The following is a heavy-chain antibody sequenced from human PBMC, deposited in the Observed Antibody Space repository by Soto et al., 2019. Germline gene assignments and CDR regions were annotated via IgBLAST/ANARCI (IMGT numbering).Heavy chain of an antibody. CDR1: GYTFTSYG. CDR2: ISAYNGNT. CDR3: AGDFCGGDCSSDAFDK. V-gene: IGHV1-18*01. J-gene: IGHJ3*02. D-gene: IGHD2-21*01. Sequence: ASVKFSCKASGYTFTSYGISWARQAPGQGLEWMGWISAYNGNTNYAQKLQGRVTMTTDTSTSTAYRELRSLRSDDTAVYYCAGDFCGGDCSSDAFDKWGQGTMVTV.